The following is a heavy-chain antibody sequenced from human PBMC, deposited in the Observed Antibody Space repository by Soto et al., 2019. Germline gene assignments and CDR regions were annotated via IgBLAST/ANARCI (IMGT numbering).Heavy chain of an antibody. CDR3: ARARSYYYYGMDV. CDR2: INHSGST. V-gene: IGHV4-34*01. CDR1: GGSFSGYY. J-gene: IGHJ6*02. Sequence: PSETLSLTCAVHGGSFSGYYCRWIRQPPGKGLEWIGEINHSGSTNYNPSLKSRVTISVDTSKNQFSLKLSSVTAADTAVYYCARARSYYYYGMDVWGQGTTVT.